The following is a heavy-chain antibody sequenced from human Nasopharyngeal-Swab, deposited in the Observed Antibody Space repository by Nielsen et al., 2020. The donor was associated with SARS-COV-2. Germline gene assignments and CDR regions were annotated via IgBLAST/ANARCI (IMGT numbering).Heavy chain of an antibody. CDR3: AKRFEMATVDY. J-gene: IGHJ4*02. V-gene: IGHV3-30*18. CDR2: ISYDGSNK. CDR1: GFTFSSYG. Sequence: LTCAASGFTFSSYGMHSVRQAPDKGLEWVAVISYDGSNKYYADSVKGRFTISRDESKNTLDLQMNSLRAEDTAVYYGAKRFEMATVDYWGQGTLVTVSS. D-gene: IGHD5-24*01.